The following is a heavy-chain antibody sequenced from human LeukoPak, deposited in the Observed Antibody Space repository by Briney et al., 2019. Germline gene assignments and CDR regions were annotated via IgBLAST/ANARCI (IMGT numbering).Heavy chain of an antibody. Sequence: PSETLSLTCTVSGGSIRSGGYYWSWIRQPPGKGLEWIGYIYYSGSTNYNPSLKSRVTISVDTSKNQFSLKLSSVTAADTAVYYCARGYNWNYPGAFDIWGQGTMVTVSS. CDR3: ARGYNWNYPGAFDI. D-gene: IGHD1-7*01. CDR1: GGSIRSGGYY. J-gene: IGHJ3*02. CDR2: IYYSGST. V-gene: IGHV4-61*08.